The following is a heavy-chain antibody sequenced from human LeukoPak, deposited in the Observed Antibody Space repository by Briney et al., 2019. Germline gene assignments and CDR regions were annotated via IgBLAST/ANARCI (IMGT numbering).Heavy chain of an antibody. D-gene: IGHD3-9*01. CDR1: GFIFSNYA. CDR2: ITGSGGST. V-gene: IGHV3-23*01. Sequence: GASLRLSCAASGFIFSNYAMSWVRQAPGKGLEWVSAITGSGGSTYYADSVKGRFTISRDNSKNTLYLQMNSLRAEDTAVYYCAKWGDYDVLTGYYVSDYRGQGTLVTVSS. CDR3: AKWGDYDVLTGYYVSDY. J-gene: IGHJ4*02.